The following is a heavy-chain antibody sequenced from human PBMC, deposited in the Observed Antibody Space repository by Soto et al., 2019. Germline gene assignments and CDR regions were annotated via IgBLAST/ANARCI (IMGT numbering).Heavy chain of an antibody. J-gene: IGHJ3*02. CDR2: IYYSGST. CDR1: GGSISSGGYY. Sequence: QVQLQESGPGLVKPSQTLSLTCTVSGGSISSGGYYWSWIRQHPGKGLEWIGYIYYSGSTYYNPSLKSRVTTSVDTSKNQFSLKLSSVTAADTAVYYCARVGCYDGSGYNAFHIWGQGTMVTVSS. CDR3: ARVGCYDGSGYNAFHI. V-gene: IGHV4-31*03. D-gene: IGHD3-22*01.